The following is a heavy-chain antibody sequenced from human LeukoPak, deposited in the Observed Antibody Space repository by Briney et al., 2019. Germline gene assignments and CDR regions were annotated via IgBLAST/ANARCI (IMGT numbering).Heavy chain of an antibody. J-gene: IGHJ3*02. CDR3: ARAAGVYAFDI. CDR1: GGTFSSYA. CDR2: INPSGGST. V-gene: IGHV1-46*01. Sequence: GASVKVSCKASGGTFSSYAISWVRQAPGQGLEWMGIINPSGGSTSYAQKFQGRVTMTRDMSTSTVYMELSSLRSEDTAVYYCARAAGVYAFDIWGQGTMVTVSS. D-gene: IGHD3-10*01.